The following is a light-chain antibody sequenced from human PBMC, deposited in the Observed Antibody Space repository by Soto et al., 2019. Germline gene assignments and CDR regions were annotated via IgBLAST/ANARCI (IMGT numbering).Light chain of an antibody. Sequence: VLTQSPGTLSLSPGERATLSCLASQSVGSRYVGWYKQKPGQAPRLLIYGTSSRATAIPDRFTGSGAGTDVTLTNSRLEPEDFAVYYWQYYSHSLPIPFGQGTRLEIK. CDR1: QSVGSRY. CDR2: GTS. J-gene: IGKJ5*01. V-gene: IGKV3-20*01. CDR3: QYYSHSLPIP.